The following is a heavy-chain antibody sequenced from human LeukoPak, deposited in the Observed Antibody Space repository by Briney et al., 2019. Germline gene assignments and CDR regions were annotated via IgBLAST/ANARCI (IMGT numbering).Heavy chain of an antibody. J-gene: IGHJ4*02. CDR1: GYTFTSYG. Sequence: GASVKVSCKASGYTFTSYGISWVRQAPGQGLEWMGWISAYNGDTNYAQKLQGRVTMTRNTSISTAYMELSSLRSEDTAVYYCARDTTPRDYWGQGTLVTVSS. CDR3: ARDTTPRDY. CDR2: ISAYNGDT. D-gene: IGHD1-1*01. V-gene: IGHV1-18*01.